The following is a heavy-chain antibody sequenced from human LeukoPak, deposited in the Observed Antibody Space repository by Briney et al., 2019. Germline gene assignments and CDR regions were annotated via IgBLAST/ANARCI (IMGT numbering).Heavy chain of an antibody. V-gene: IGHV4-59*01. CDR3: ARGSGITMIVVVIGDGFDI. Sequence: KASETLSLTCTVSGGSISSYYWSWIRQPPGKGLEWIGYIYYSGSTNHNPSLESRVTISADTSKKQFSLKLRSVTAADTAVYSCARGSGITMIVVVIGDGFDIWGQGTMVTVSS. CDR2: IYYSGST. J-gene: IGHJ3*02. D-gene: IGHD3-22*01. CDR1: GGSISSYY.